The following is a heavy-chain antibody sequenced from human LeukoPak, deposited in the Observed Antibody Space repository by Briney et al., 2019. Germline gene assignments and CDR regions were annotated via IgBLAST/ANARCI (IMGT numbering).Heavy chain of an antibody. J-gene: IGHJ3*02. CDR1: GFTFSSYS. D-gene: IGHD2-15*01. Sequence: GGSLRLSCAASGFTFSSYSMNWVRQAPGKGLEWVSSISKNSGYMYYIDSVKGRFTISRDNAKNSMFLQMNSLRAEDTAVYYCARPSMVDANDAFDIWGQGTMVTVSS. CDR3: ARPSMVDANDAFDI. V-gene: IGHV3-21*01. CDR2: ISKNSGYM.